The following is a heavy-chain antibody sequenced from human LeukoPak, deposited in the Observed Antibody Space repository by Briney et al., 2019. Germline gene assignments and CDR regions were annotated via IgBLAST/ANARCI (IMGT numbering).Heavy chain of an antibody. Sequence: ASVKVSCKASGYTFTGYYMHWVRQAPGQGLEWMGWINPNSGGTNYAQKFQGRVTMTRDTSISTAYMELSRLRSEDTAVYYCARDLEAITFGGVIVENYFDYWGQGTLVTVSS. CDR3: ARDLEAITFGGVIVENYFDY. D-gene: IGHD3-16*02. CDR1: GYTFTGYY. CDR2: INPNSGGT. V-gene: IGHV1-2*02. J-gene: IGHJ4*02.